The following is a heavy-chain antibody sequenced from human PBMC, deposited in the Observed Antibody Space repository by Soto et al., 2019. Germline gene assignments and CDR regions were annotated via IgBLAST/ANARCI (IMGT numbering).Heavy chain of an antibody. CDR1: GYTFTNFG. V-gene: IGHV1-18*01. J-gene: IGHJ4*02. D-gene: IGHD3-16*01. CDR3: ARGGTPNDD. Sequence: QVQLVQSGAEVKKPGASVKVSCKASGYTFTNFGISWVRQAPGQGLEWMGWISAYNGNTNYAQKVQGRVTMTTNTSTSTGSMAVRSLSFDYTAVYYCARGGTPNDDWGQGTLVTVSS. CDR2: ISAYNGNT.